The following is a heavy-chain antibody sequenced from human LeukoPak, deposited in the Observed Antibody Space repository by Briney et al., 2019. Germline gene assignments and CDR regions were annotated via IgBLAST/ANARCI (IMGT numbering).Heavy chain of an antibody. CDR2: IKEDGSEK. J-gene: IGHJ4*02. CDR3: ARDKRVGPTLFDY. CDR1: GFTFGSYW. Sequence: GGSLRLSCVASGFTFGSYWMSWVRQAPGKGLEWVANIKEDGSEKHYMDSVKGRFTTSRDNAKNSLYLQMSSLGAEDTAVYYCARDKRVGPTLFDYWGQGTVVTVSS. D-gene: IGHD1-26*01. V-gene: IGHV3-7*01.